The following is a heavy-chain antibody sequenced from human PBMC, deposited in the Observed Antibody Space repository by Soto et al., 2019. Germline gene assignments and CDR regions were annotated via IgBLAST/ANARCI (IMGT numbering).Heavy chain of an antibody. V-gene: IGHV4-39*01. CDR1: GGSVSSSNYY. CDR3: ARHIRGNSCMEV. D-gene: IGHD2-21*01. Sequence: ASETLSLTCTVSGGSVSSSNYYWGWVRQPPGKGLECIGSIYYSGSTSYNPSLKSRVTISVDTSKNQFSLKLSSVTAADTAVYYCARHIRGNSCMEVWGQGTTVTVSS. CDR2: IYYSGST. J-gene: IGHJ6*02.